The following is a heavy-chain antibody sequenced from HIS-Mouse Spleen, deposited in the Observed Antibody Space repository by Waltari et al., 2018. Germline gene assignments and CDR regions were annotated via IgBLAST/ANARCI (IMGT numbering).Heavy chain of an antibody. J-gene: IGHJ4*02. V-gene: IGHV4-30-4*01. CDR3: ARGAPYCSGGSCYPKYYFDY. D-gene: IGHD2-15*01. CDR1: GGSISSGDYY. Sequence: QVQLQESGPGLVKPSQTLSLTCTVSGGSISSGDYYWSWIRQPPGKGLGGIGYIYYSGSTYYNPSLKSRVTISVDTSKNQFSLKLSSVTAADTAVYYCARGAPYCSGGSCYPKYYFDYWGQGTLVTVSS. CDR2: IYYSGST.